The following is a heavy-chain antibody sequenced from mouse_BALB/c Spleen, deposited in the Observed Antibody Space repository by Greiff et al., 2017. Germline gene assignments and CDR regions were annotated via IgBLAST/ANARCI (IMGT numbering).Heavy chain of an antibody. D-gene: IGHD1-1*02. CDR2: ISAGGSYT. Sequence: EVQVVESGGGLVKPGGSLKLSCAASGFTFSDYYLSWVRQTPEKRLEWFATISAGGSYTYYPDSVKGRFTISRDNAKNDLYLQMSRLKSADTAMDYCARGVVDYWGQGTTLTVAS. CDR1: GFTFSDYY. J-gene: IGHJ2*01. V-gene: IGHV5-4*02. CDR3: ARGVVDY.